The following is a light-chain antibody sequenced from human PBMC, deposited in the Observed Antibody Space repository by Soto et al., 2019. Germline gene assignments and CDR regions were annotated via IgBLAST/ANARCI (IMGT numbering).Light chain of an antibody. CDR1: QSISSW. Sequence: DIPMTQSPSTLSASVGDRVTITCRASQSISSWLAWYQQKPGKAPKLLIYDASSLESGVPSRFSGSGSGTESTLPIRSLQHDYFATYYGQPYNINPATCGGGTKVEIK. CDR2: DAS. J-gene: IGKJ4*01. V-gene: IGKV1-5*01. CDR3: QPYNINPAT.